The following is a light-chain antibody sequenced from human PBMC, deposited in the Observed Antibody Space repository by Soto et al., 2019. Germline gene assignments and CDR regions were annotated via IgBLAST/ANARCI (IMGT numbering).Light chain of an antibody. CDR1: QSISRK. CDR3: QQYNDWPPVYT. J-gene: IGKJ2*01. Sequence: EIVMTQSPATLSVSPGERVTLSCRASQSISRKVAWYQQRPGQAPRHLIYDASTRATGIPAKFSGTGSGTDFTLTISSLQSEDFAVYYCQQYNDWPPVYTFGQGTKLDIK. CDR2: DAS. V-gene: IGKV3D-15*01.